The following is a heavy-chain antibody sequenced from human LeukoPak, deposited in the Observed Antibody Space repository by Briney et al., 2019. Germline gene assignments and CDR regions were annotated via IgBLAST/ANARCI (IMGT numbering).Heavy chain of an antibody. CDR2: ISYDGIER. CDR3: ASVDCSGGNCYWGIEY. J-gene: IGHJ4*02. V-gene: IGHV3-30*04. D-gene: IGHD2-15*01. CDR1: GFVFGSYT. Sequence: GGSLRLSCAASGFVFGSYTMFWVRQAPGKGLEWVAGISYDGIERSYADSVKGRFTISRETAKKTLNLQMNSLRVDDTAIFYCASVDCSGGNCYWGIEYWGQGTPVTVSS.